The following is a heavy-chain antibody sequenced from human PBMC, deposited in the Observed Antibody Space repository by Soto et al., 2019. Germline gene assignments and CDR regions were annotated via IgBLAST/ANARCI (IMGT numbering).Heavy chain of an antibody. CDR1: GFTFSSYA. CDR3: AKTQALGGAVPLLVY. V-gene: IGHV3-23*01. D-gene: IGHD2-15*01. Sequence: EVQLLESGGGLVQPGGSLRLSCAASGFTFSSYAMSWVRQAPGKGLEWVSAISGSGGSTYYADSAKGRFTHSSDNSNNTQYRQMNILITEDTAVYYCAKTQALGGAVPLLVYWGEGTQVTVSS. CDR2: ISGSGGST. J-gene: IGHJ4*02.